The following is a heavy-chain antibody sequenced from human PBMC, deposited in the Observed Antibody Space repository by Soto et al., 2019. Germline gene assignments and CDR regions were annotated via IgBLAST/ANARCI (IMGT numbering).Heavy chain of an antibody. V-gene: IGHV1-2*02. D-gene: IGHD2-2*01. CDR2: INPNSGGT. CDR3: ARVDCSSTSCPPGY. J-gene: IGHJ4*02. CDR1: GYTFTGYY. Sequence: ASVKVSCKASGYTFTGYYMNWVRQAPGQGLERMGWINPNSGGTNYAQKFQGMVTMTRGTSISTAYMELSRLRSDDTAVYYCARVDCSSTSCPPGYWGQGTLVTVSS.